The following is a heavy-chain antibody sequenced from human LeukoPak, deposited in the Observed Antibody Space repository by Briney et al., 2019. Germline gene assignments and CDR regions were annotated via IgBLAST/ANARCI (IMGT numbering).Heavy chain of an antibody. Sequence: SETLSLTCAVSGYSISSGYFWGWIRQPPRKGMEWIGSIYQSGRTYYNPSLKSRVTTSVDTSKNQFSLKLSSVTAADTAVYYCARLGGDGYNRDFDYWGQGTLVTVSS. CDR2: IYQSGRT. V-gene: IGHV4-38-2*01. D-gene: IGHD5-24*01. J-gene: IGHJ4*02. CDR3: ARLGGDGYNRDFDY. CDR1: GYSISSGYF.